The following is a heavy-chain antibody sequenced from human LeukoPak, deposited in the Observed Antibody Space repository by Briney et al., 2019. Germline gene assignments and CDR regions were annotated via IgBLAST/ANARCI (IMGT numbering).Heavy chain of an antibody. CDR3: ARDLLMYYSGSGEST. J-gene: IGHJ5*02. Sequence: GASEKVSCKASGYTFTGYYMHWVRQAPGQGLEWMGWINPHSGGTNYAQKFQGRVTMTRDTSISTAYMELSRLRSDDTAVYYCARDLLMYYSGSGESTWGQGTLVTVSS. CDR2: INPHSGGT. D-gene: IGHD3-10*01. CDR1: GYTFTGYY. V-gene: IGHV1-2*02.